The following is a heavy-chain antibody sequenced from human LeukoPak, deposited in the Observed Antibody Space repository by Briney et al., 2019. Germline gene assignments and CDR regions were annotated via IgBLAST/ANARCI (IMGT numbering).Heavy chain of an antibody. D-gene: IGHD3-3*01. J-gene: IGHJ4*02. CDR1: GYTFTNYW. CDR2: IYPGDSDT. V-gene: IGHV5-51*01. CDR3: ARHSTLLRFLEWLLMIDY. Sequence: GESLKISCKASGYTFTNYWIGWVRQMPGKGLEWMGIIYPGDSDTRYSPSFQGQVTISADKSISTAYLQWSSLKASDTAMYYCARHSTLLRFLEWLLMIDYWGQGTLVTVSS.